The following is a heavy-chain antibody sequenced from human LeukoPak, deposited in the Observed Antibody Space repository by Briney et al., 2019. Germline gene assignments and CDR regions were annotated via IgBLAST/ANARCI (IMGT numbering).Heavy chain of an antibody. CDR2: ISAYNGNT. J-gene: IGHJ4*02. CDR3: ARVTHDFAIFGVVIIGPLDY. Sequence: ASVKVSCKASGYTFTSYGISWVRQAPGQGLEWMGCISAYNGNTNYAQKLQGRVTMTTDTSTSTAYMELRSLRSDDTAVYYCARVTHDFAIFGVVIIGPLDYWGQGTLVTVSS. CDR1: GYTFTSYG. V-gene: IGHV1-18*01. D-gene: IGHD3-3*01.